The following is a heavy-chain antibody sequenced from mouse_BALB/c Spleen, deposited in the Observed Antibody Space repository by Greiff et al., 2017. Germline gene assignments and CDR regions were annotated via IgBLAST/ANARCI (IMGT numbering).Heavy chain of an antibody. D-gene: IGHD4-1*01. CDR3: ARDGGNWDGFAY. CDR1: GFSLTSYG. V-gene: IGHV2-9*02. CDR2: IWAGGST. J-gene: IGHJ3*01. Sequence: QVQLKESGPGLVAPSQSLSITCTVSGFSLTSYGVHWVRQPPGKGLEWLGVIWAGGSTNYNSALMSRLSISKDNSKSQVFLKMNSLQTDDTAMYYCARDGGNWDGFAYWGQGTLVTVSA.